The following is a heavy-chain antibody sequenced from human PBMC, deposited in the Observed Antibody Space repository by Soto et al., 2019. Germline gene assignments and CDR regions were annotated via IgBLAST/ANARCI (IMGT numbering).Heavy chain of an antibody. CDR3: ARDAPGIVGASYY. V-gene: IGHV1-69*18. D-gene: IGHD1-26*01. CDR1: GDTFNVYA. CDR2: IIPIFGTP. J-gene: IGHJ4*02. Sequence: QVQLVQSGAEVKKPGSSVKVSCKASGDTFNVYAFTWVRQAPGQGLEWMGKIIPIFGTPNYAQNFQGRITITADDSTGTTYMELSSLRFDDTAIYYCARDAPGIVGASYYWGQGTLVTVSS.